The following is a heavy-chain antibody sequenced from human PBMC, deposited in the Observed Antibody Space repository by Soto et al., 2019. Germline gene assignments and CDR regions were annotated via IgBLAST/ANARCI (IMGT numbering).Heavy chain of an antibody. CDR1: GDTVSSNSAA. V-gene: IGHV6-1*01. Sequence: PSQTLSLTVAISGDTVSSNSAACNWIRRSPSRDLEWLGRTYYRSNWYNEYAVFVKSRMTIRPYPSTNSFALQLNSVTPADTAVYYSPRGQKILEYWRQRTLVTVS. D-gene: IGHD5-18*01. CDR2: TYYRSNWYN. CDR3: PRGQKILEY. J-gene: IGHJ4*02.